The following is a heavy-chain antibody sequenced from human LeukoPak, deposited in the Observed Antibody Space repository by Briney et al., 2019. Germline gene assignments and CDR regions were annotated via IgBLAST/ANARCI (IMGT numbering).Heavy chain of an antibody. CDR2: IFGSGST. D-gene: IGHD3-10*01. CDR1: GGSISSYY. V-gene: IGHV4-4*07. CDR3: ARGSGSYPPLDY. J-gene: IGHJ4*02. Sequence: SETLSLTCTVSGGSISSYYWSWIRQPAGEGLEWIGRIFGSGSTNYNPSLKSRLTMSVDTSKNQFSLKLTSVTAANTAVYYCARGSGSYPPLDYWGQGTLVTVFS.